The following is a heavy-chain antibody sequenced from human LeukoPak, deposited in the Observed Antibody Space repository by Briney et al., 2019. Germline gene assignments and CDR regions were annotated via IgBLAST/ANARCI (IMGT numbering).Heavy chain of an antibody. J-gene: IGHJ3*02. D-gene: IGHD2-2*01. Sequence: GGSLRLSCAASGFIFSSYWMHWVRQAPGKGLVWVSRINSDGSSTSYADSVKGRFTISRDNAKNTLYLQMNSLRAEDTAVYYCASTPTLYCSSTSCSPIGAFDIWGQGTMVTVSS. CDR3: ASTPTLYCSSTSCSPIGAFDI. CDR1: GFIFSSYW. CDR2: INSDGSST. V-gene: IGHV3-74*01.